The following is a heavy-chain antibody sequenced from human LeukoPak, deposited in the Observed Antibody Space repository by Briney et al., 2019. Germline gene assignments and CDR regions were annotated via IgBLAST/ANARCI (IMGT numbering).Heavy chain of an antibody. V-gene: IGHV1-24*01. Sequence: ASVKVSCKVSGYTLTELSMHWVRQAPGKGLEWMGGFDPEDGETIYAQKFQGRVTMTEDTSTDTAYMELSSLRSEDTAVYYCATKRPGIAAAGTLNWFDPWGQGTLVTVSS. D-gene: IGHD6-13*01. CDR1: GYTLTELS. CDR3: ATKRPGIAAAGTLNWFDP. CDR2: FDPEDGET. J-gene: IGHJ5*02.